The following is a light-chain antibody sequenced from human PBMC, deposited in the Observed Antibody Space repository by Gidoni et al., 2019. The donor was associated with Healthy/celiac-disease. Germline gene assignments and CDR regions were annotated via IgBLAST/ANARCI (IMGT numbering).Light chain of an antibody. CDR3: QQYDNLPPLT. J-gene: IGKJ4*01. CDR2: DAS. V-gene: IGKV1-33*01. CDR1: QDISNY. Sequence: GDRVTITCQASQDISNYLNWYQQRPGKAPKLLIYDASNLETGVPSRFSGSGSGTDFTFTISSLQPEDIATYYCQQYDNLPPLTFGGGTKVEIK.